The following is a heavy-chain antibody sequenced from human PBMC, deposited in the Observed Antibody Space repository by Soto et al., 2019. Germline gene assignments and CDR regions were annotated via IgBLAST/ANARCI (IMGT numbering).Heavy chain of an antibody. CDR3: AKGVSSSWLRDGFDI. J-gene: IGHJ3*02. D-gene: IGHD6-13*01. CDR1: GLTFDDYA. V-gene: IGHV3-9*01. CDR2: ISSNSGSI. Sequence: PGGSLRLSCVASGLTFDDYAMHWVRQAPGKGLEWVSGISSNSGSIGYADSVKGRFTISRDNAKNSLYLQMNSLRAEDTALYYCAKGVSSSWLRDGFDIWGQGTMVTVS.